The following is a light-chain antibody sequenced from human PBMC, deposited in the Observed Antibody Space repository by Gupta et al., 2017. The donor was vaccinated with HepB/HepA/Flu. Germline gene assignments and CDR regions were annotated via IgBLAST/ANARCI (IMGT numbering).Light chain of an antibody. CDR1: SSNIGSNY. V-gene: IGLV1-47*01. CDR2: RNN. J-gene: IGLJ2*01. Sequence: QSVLTQPPSASGTPGQRVTISCSGSSSNIGSNYVYWYQQLPGTAPKLLIYRNNQRPSGVPDRFSGSKSGTSASLAIRGLRSEDEAEYYCATWDDSLSGVVFSGGTKLTVL. CDR3: ATWDDSLSGVV.